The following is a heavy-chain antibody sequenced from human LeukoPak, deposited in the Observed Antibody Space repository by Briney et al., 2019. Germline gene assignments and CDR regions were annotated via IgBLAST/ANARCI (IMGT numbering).Heavy chain of an antibody. J-gene: IGHJ4*02. V-gene: IGHV3-23*01. Sequence: GGTLRLSCAGYGFTFSNHGMNWVRQAAGKGLEWVSGISPSGDITYYVDSVKGRFTISRDSSKNTLYLQMNRLRAEDAAVYYCAKDRQYSSSWYYFDYWGQGTLVTVSS. CDR2: ISPSGDIT. CDR1: GFTFSNHG. D-gene: IGHD6-13*01. CDR3: AKDRQYSSSWYYFDY.